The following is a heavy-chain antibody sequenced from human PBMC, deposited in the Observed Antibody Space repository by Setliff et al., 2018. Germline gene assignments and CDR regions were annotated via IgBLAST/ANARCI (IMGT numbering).Heavy chain of an antibody. V-gene: IGHV1-18*04. Sequence: ASVKVSCKASGYSFQRYGINWLRQAPGQGLEWVGWISPYSGNTYYAPKFQGRITMTTDTSTTTAYMELKSLRSDDTAIYYCSRLVRYCTRTSCQRLSGDDYWGQGALVTVSS. CDR1: GYSFQRYG. J-gene: IGHJ4*02. D-gene: IGHD2-2*01. CDR3: SRLVRYCTRTSCQRLSGDDY. CDR2: ISPYSGNT.